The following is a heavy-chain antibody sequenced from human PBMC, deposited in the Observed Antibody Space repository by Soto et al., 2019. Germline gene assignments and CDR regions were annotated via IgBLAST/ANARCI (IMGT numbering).Heavy chain of an antibody. V-gene: IGHV1-8*01. J-gene: IGHJ4*02. CDR1: GYTFTSYD. CDR2: MKPNSGNT. CDR3: AGPSSGWSYSFDY. D-gene: IGHD6-19*01. Sequence: ASVKVSCKASGYTFTSYDINWVRQATGQGLEWMGWMKPNSGNTDYAQRFQGRVTMTRNTSISTAYMELSSLRSEDTAVYYCAGPSSGWSYSFDYWGQGTLVTVSS.